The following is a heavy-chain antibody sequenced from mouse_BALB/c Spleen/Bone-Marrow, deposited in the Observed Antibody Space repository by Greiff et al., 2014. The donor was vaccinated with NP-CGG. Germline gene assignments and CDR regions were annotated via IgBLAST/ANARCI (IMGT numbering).Heavy chain of an antibody. V-gene: IGHV1S56*01. CDR1: GYTFTSYY. CDR2: IYPGNVNT. J-gene: IGHJ1*01. D-gene: IGHD2-3*01. CDR3: ASYDGSYFDV. Sequence: QVQLQQSGPELVKPGASVRISCKASGYTFTSYYIHWVKQRPGQGLEWIGWIYPGNVNTKYNEKFKGKATLTADKSSSTAYMQLSSLTSEDSAVYFCASYDGSYFDVWGAGTMVTVSS.